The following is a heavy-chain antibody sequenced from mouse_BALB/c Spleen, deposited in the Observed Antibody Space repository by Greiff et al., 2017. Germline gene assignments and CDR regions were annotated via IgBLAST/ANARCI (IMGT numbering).Heavy chain of an antibody. J-gene: IGHJ4*01. CDR2: IRNKANGYTT. CDR1: GFTFTDYY. V-gene: IGHV7-3*02. CDR3: ARDTDYYGMDY. Sequence: VNVVASGGGLVQPGGSLRLPCATSGFTFTDYYMIWVRQPPGKALEWLGFIRNKANGYTTEYSASVKGRFTISRDNSQSILYLQMNTLRAEDSATYYCARDTDYYGMDYWGQGTSVTVSS.